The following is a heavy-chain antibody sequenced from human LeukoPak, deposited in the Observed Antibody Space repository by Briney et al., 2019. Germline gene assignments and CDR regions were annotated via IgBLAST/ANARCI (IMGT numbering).Heavy chain of an antibody. CDR3: AWLDYFDY. D-gene: IGHD6-19*01. CDR1: GFALSSYA. V-gene: IGHV3-23*01. Sequence: PGGSLRLSCAASGFALSSYAMNWVRQAPGKGLEWVSGITVNGANTYYADSVKGRFTISKDTSNNILYMQMSSLSAEDTAVYYCAWLDYFDYWGQGTLVAVSS. J-gene: IGHJ4*02. CDR2: ITVNGANT.